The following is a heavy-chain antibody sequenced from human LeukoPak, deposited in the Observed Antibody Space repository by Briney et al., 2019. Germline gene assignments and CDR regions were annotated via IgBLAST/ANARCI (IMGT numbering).Heavy chain of an antibody. D-gene: IGHD6-19*01. CDR1: GGSISSYY. V-gene: IGHV4-4*09. J-gene: IGHJ3*02. CDR2: IYTSGST. Sequence: SETLSLTCTVSGGSISSYYWSWIRQPPGKGLEWIGYIYTSGSTNYNPSLKSRVTISVDTSKNQFSLKLSSVTAADTAVYYCATIAVANHDAFDIWGQGTMVTVSS. CDR3: ATIAVANHDAFDI.